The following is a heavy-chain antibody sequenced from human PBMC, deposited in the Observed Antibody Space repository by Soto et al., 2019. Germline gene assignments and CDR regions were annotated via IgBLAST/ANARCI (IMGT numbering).Heavy chain of an antibody. CDR2: IYWDDDK. J-gene: IGHJ4*02. D-gene: IGHD1-7*01. CDR3: AHRCRPGTTIHYFFDY. V-gene: IGHV2-5*02. CDR1: GFSLSTSGVG. Sequence: SGPTLVNPTQTLTLTCTFSGFSLSTSGVGVGWIRQPPGKALEWLALIYWDDDKRYSPSLKSRLTLTKDTSRNQVVLTMTNMDPVDTATYYCAHRCRPGTTIHYFFDYWGQGTPVTVSS.